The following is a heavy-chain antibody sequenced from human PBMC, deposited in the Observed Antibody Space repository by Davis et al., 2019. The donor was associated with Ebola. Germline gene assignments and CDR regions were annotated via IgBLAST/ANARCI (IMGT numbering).Heavy chain of an antibody. D-gene: IGHD3-3*01. J-gene: IGHJ6*03. CDR2: IYYTGST. CDR3: ARGELEWLLDPTAENYYYYYYMDV. CDR1: GSFISSYY. Sequence: SETLSLTCTVSGSFISSYYWSWIRQPPGKGLEWIGYIYYTGSTNYNPSLKSRVTISVDTSKNQFSLKLSSVTAADTAVYYCARGELEWLLDPTAENYYYYYYMDVWGKGTTVTVSS. V-gene: IGHV4-59*12.